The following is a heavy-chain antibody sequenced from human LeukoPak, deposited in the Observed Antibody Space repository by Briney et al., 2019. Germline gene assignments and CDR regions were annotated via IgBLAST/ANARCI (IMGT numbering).Heavy chain of an antibody. J-gene: IGHJ4*02. V-gene: IGHV3-30-3*01. CDR3: AKDPREYDSSRRDY. CDR1: GFTFSSYA. CDR2: ISYDGSNK. D-gene: IGHD1-1*01. Sequence: HPGGSLRLSCAASGFTFSSYAMHWVRQAPGKGLEWVAVISYDGSNKYYADSVKGRFTISRDNSKNTLYLQMSSLRAEDTAVYYCAKDPREYDSSRRDYWGQGTLVTVSS.